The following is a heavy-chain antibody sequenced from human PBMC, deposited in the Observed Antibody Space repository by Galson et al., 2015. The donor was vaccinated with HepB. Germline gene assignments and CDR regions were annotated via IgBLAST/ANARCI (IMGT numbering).Heavy chain of an antibody. D-gene: IGHD3-22*01. V-gene: IGHV3-30*18. CDR2: ISYDGSNK. J-gene: IGHJ3*02. CDR3: AKVTYYYDSSGYYPGAFDI. CDR1: GFTFSSYG. Sequence: SLRLSCAASGFTFSSYGMHWVRQAPGKGLEWVAVISYDGSNKYYADSVKGRFTISRDNSKNTLYLQMNSLRAEDTAVYYCAKVTYYYDSSGYYPGAFDIWGQVTMVTVSS.